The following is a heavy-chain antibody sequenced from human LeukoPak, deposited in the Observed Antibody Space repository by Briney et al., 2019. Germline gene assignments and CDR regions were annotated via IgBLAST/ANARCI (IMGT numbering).Heavy chain of an antibody. CDR3: ARGTLRFLERVEYFQH. CDR2: IYTSGST. Sequence: PSETLSLTCTVSGGSISSYYWSWIRQPAGKGLEWTGRIYTSGSTNYNPSLKSRVTMSVDTSKNQFSLKLSSVTAADTAVYYCARGTLRFLERVEYFQHWGQGTLVTVSS. J-gene: IGHJ1*01. CDR1: GGSISSYY. D-gene: IGHD3-3*01. V-gene: IGHV4-4*07.